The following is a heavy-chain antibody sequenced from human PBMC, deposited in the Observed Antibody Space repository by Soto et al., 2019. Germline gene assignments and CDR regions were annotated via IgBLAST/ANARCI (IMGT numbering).Heavy chain of an antibody. CDR1: GITLSSYA. CDR2: ISASGGST. J-gene: IGHJ4*02. D-gene: IGHD1-26*01. Sequence: GGSLRLSCAASGITLSSYAMSWVRQAPGKGPEWVSGISASGGSTSYADSVKGRFTISRDNSKNTLYLQMNSLRADDTAVYHCAKGQNSGTYRFYFDYWGQGAMVTVSS. V-gene: IGHV3-23*01. CDR3: AKGQNSGTYRFYFDY.